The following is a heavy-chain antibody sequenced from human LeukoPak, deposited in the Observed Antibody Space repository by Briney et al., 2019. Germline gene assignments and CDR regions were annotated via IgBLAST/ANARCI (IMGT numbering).Heavy chain of an antibody. V-gene: IGHV4-59*13. J-gene: IGHJ3*02. D-gene: IGHD4-17*01. CDR1: GGSISSYY. CDR2: IYYSGST. Sequence: SETLSLTCTVSGGSISSYYWSWIRQPPGKGLEWIGYIYYSGSTNYNPSLKSRVTISVDTSKNQFSLKLSSVTAADTAVYYCASSVTMDAFAIWGQGTMVTVSS. CDR3: ASSVTMDAFAI.